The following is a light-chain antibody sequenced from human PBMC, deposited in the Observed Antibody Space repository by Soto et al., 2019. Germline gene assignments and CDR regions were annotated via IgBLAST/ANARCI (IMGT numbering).Light chain of an antibody. Sequence: DIQMTQSPSSLSASVGDRVTITCRASQSIGRFLNWHQQKPGKAPNVLINVASTLRSGVPSRFSGSGSGTEFRLTISTMQPDDFATYYCQQYDSFSVTFGQGTRLEIK. V-gene: IGKV1-39*01. CDR2: VAS. J-gene: IGKJ5*01. CDR3: QQYDSFSVT. CDR1: QSIGRF.